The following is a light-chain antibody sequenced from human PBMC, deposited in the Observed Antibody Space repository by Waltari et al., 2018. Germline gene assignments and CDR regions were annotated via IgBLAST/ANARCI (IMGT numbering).Light chain of an antibody. Sequence: QSALTQPASVSGSPGQSITISCTGTSSDVGNYKRVSWYQQHPGKAPKLMSYAVSKRPSGVSDRVSGSKSGDMASLTISGLQPEDEAEYFCSSYAGSSKGVFGGGTKVTVL. CDR3: SSYAGSSKGV. CDR2: AVS. V-gene: IGLV2-23*02. CDR1: SSDVGNYKR. J-gene: IGLJ2*01.